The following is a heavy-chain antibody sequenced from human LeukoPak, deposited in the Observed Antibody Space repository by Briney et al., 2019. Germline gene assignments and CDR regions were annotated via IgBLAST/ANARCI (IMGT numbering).Heavy chain of an antibody. CDR3: TRPTYDFWSGYDSVYFDY. J-gene: IGHJ4*02. V-gene: IGHV3-30-3*01. Sequence: PGGSLRLSCAASGFTFSSYAMHWVRQAPGKGLEWVAVISYDGSNKYYADSVKGRFTISRDNSKNTLYLQMSSLRAEDTAVYYCTRPTYDFWSGYDSVYFDYWGQGTLVTVSS. D-gene: IGHD3-3*01. CDR1: GFTFSSYA. CDR2: ISYDGSNK.